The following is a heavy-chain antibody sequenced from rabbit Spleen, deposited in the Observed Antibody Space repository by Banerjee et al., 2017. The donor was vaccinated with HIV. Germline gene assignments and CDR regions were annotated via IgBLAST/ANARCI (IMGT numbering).Heavy chain of an antibody. CDR1: GFDFSRGYD. CDR3: ARDAGTSFSTYGMDL. Sequence: QEQLVESGGGLVKPGASLTLTCKASGFDFSRGYDMCWVRQAPGKGLEWIACINIVTGKDVYATWAKGRFIMSRTSSTTVTLRMTSLTAADTATYFCARDAGTSFSTYGMDLWGPGTLVTVS. D-gene: IGHD8-1*01. V-gene: IGHV1S45*01. CDR2: INIVTGKD. J-gene: IGHJ6*01.